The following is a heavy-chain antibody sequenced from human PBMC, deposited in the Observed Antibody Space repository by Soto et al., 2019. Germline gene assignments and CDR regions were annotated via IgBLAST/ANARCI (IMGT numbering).Heavy chain of an antibody. V-gene: IGHV3-30*03. Sequence: GGSLRLSCAASGFTFSSYGMHWVRQAPGKGLEWVAVISYDGSNKYYADSVKGRFTISRDNSKNTLYLQMNSLRAEDTAVYYCARTPSSYGMDVWGQGTTVTVSS. CDR1: GFTFSSYG. CDR3: ARTPSSYGMDV. CDR2: ISYDGSNK. D-gene: IGHD2-2*01. J-gene: IGHJ6*02.